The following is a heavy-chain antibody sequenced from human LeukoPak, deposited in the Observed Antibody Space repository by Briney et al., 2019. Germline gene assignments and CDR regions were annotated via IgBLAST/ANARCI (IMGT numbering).Heavy chain of an antibody. J-gene: IGHJ4*02. CDR1: GFTFSSYW. V-gene: IGHV3-74*01. CDR2: INTDGSST. Sequence: GGPLRLSCAASGFTFSSYWMHWVRQAPGKGLVWVSRINTDGSSTNYADSVKGRFTISRDNAKNTLYLQMNSLRAQATAVYYWARGLGGYTSSQAYWGQGTLVSVSS. CDR3: ARGLGGYTSSQAY. D-gene: IGHD6-13*01.